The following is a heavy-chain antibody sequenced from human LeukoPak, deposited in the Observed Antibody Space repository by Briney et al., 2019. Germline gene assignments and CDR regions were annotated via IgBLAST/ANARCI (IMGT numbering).Heavy chain of an antibody. CDR3: ARAGPVTRRNWFDP. V-gene: IGHV1-8*01. D-gene: IGHD4-17*01. J-gene: IGHJ5*02. CDR1: GYTFTSYD. Sequence: ASVKVSCKASGYTFTSYDINWVRQATGQGLEWMGWMNPNSGNTGYAQKFQGRVTMTRNTSISTAYMELSSLRSKDTAVYYCARAGPVTRRNWFDPWGQGTLVTVSS. CDR2: MNPNSGNT.